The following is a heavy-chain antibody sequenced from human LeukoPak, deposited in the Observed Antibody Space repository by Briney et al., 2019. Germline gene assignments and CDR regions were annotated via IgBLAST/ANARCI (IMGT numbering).Heavy chain of an antibody. J-gene: IGHJ5*02. CDR3: ARGGRDTPDWFDP. D-gene: IGHD5-18*01. Sequence: SVKVSCKASGGTFSSYTISWVRQAHGQGLERMGRTIPILGIANYVQNFQGRVTITADKSTSTVYMELSSLRSEDTAVYYCARGGRDTPDWFDPWGQGTLVTVSS. CDR1: GGTFSSYT. V-gene: IGHV1-69*02. CDR2: TIPILGIA.